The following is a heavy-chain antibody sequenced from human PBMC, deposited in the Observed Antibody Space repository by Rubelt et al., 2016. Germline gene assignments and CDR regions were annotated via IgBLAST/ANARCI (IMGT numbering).Heavy chain of an antibody. CDR3: AKLGPQYMDDYYYYYYGMDV. V-gene: IGHV3-23*01. Sequence: YYADSVKGRFTISRDNSKNTLYLQMNSLRAEDTAVYYCAKLGPQYMDDYYYYYYGMDVWGQGTTVTVSS. D-gene: IGHD3-16*01. J-gene: IGHJ6*02.